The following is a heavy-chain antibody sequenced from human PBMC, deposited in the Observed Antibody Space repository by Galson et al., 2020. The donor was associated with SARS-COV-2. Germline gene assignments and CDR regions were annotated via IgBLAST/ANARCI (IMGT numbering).Heavy chain of an antibody. V-gene: IGHV1-2*02. J-gene: IGHJ4*02. Sequence: ASVPVSCKTSGYTFTDYYIHWVRQAPGQGLEWMGWINPNSGATKYAQRFQGRVTMTRDTSVATAFMQLSRLRYDDTAIYYCAREDIVTTTIDYWGQGTLVTVSS. CDR2: INPNSGAT. CDR1: GYTFTDYY. D-gene: IGHD5-12*01. CDR3: AREDIVTTTIDY.